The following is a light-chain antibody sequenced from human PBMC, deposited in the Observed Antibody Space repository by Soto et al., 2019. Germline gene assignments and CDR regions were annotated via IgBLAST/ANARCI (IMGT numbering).Light chain of an antibody. CDR3: QQYQTWPIT. J-gene: IGKJ4*01. Sequence: EIVMTQSPATLSVSPGERATLSCRASQSVSSNLAWYQQKPGQAPRLLIYGASTRATGIPARFSGSGSGTEFTLTISSLQSEDCAIYYCQQYQTWPITFGGGTKVDIK. V-gene: IGKV3-15*01. CDR1: QSVSSN. CDR2: GAS.